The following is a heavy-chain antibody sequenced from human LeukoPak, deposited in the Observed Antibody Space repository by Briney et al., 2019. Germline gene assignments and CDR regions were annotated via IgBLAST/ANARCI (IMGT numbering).Heavy chain of an antibody. D-gene: IGHD3-10*01. J-gene: IGHJ4*02. CDR1: GFTFSSYA. Sequence: GGSLRLSCAASGFTFSSYAMHWVRQAPGKGLEYVSGIRSNGGSTYYANSVKGRFTISRDNAKNSLYLQMNSLRAEDTAVYYCARERARGLDGSGSSFWGQGTLVTVSS. CDR3: ARERARGLDGSGSSF. V-gene: IGHV3-64*01. CDR2: IRSNGGST.